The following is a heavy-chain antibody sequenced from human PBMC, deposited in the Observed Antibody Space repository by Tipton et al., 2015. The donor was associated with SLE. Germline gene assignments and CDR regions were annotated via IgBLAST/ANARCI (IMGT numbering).Heavy chain of an antibody. CDR2: IKQDGSEK. J-gene: IGHJ4*02. CDR1: GFTFSSYW. D-gene: IGHD5-12*01. V-gene: IGHV3-7*05. CDR3: AREGYSGYDRKSYYFDY. Sequence: GSLRLSCAASGFTFSSYWMSWVRQAPGKGLEWVANIKQDGSEKYYVDSVKGRFTISRDNAKNSLYLQMNSLRVEDTAVYYCAREGYSGYDRKSYYFDYWGQGTLVTVSS.